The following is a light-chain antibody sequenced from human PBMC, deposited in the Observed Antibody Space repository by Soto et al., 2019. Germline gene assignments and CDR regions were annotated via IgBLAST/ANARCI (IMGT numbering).Light chain of an antibody. CDR2: GAS. Sequence: EIVMTQSPATLSVSPGERATLSCRASQSVGSNLAWYQQKPGQAPRLLIYGASTRATDIPARFSGSGSGTEFTLPISSLQSEDFAVYYCQQYNNWYTVGQGTKLEIK. CDR3: QQYNNWYT. V-gene: IGKV3-15*01. J-gene: IGKJ2*01. CDR1: QSVGSN.